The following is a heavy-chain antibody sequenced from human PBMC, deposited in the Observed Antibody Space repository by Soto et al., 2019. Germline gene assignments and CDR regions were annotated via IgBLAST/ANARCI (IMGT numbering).Heavy chain of an antibody. CDR1: GGTFSSYA. Sequence: SVKVSCKASGGTFSSYAISWVRQAPGQGLEWMGGIIPLFGTANYAQKFQGRVTITADASTSTAYMELSSLRSEDTAVYYCARRINVEMATIASWFDPWGQGTLVTVSS. V-gene: IGHV1-69*13. D-gene: IGHD5-12*01. J-gene: IGHJ5*02. CDR2: IIPLFGTA. CDR3: ARRINVEMATIASWFDP.